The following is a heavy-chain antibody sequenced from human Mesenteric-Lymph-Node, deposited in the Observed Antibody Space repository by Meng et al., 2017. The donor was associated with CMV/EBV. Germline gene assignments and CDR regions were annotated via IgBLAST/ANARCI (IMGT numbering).Heavy chain of an antibody. D-gene: IGHD2-15*01. CDR2: ISWNSGST. J-gene: IGHJ5*02. Sequence: GGSLRLSCAASGFTFDNYAMHWVRQVPGKGLEWVSSISWNSGSTDYAYSVKGRFTISRDNAKNSLYLQMNSLRADDTALYYCAKGSRAATVGGDWFDPWGQGTLVTVSS. V-gene: IGHV3-9*01. CDR3: AKGSRAATVGGDWFDP. CDR1: GFTFDNYA.